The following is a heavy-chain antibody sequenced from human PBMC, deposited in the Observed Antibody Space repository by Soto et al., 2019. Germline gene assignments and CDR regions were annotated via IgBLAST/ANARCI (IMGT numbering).Heavy chain of an antibody. J-gene: IGHJ3*01. Sequence: EVQLVESGGGLVQPGGSLKLSCAASGFIFSGSAMHWVRQASGKGLEWVGRIRSKANSYATAYAASVKGRFTISRDDSKTRAYRQRNGLKTEDTAVFYCPWGGGGSWWGQGTMVTVSS. CDR3: PWGGGGSW. CDR2: IRSKANSYAT. CDR1: GFIFSGSA. V-gene: IGHV3-73*02. D-gene: IGHD1-26*01.